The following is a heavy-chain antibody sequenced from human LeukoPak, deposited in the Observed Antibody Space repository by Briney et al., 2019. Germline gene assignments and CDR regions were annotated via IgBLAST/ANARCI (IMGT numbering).Heavy chain of an antibody. V-gene: IGHV3-21*01. D-gene: IGHD1-26*01. J-gene: IGHJ6*03. CDR2: ITSGSSYR. CDR3: ARDPYSGSYGNYYYYFMDV. CDR1: GFPFTTYW. Sequence: GGSLRLSCAASGFPFTTYWMSWVRQAPGKGLEWVSSITSGSSYRFYADSVKGRFTISRDNAKNSLYLQMNSLRAEDTAVYYCARDPYSGSYGNYYYYFMDVWGKGTTVTISS.